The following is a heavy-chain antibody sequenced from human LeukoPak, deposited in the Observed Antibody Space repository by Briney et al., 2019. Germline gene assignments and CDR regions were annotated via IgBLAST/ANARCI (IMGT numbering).Heavy chain of an antibody. V-gene: IGHV1-46*01. CDR3: AREGPYSDSSRSRFDY. CDR1: GYTFARYG. Sequence: ASVKVSCKASGYTFARYGISWVRQAPGQGLEWTGIINPSGGSTSYAQKFQGRVTMTRDTSTSTVYMELSSLRSEDTAVYYCAREGPYSDSSRSRFDYWGQGTLVTVSS. J-gene: IGHJ4*02. CDR2: INPSGGST. D-gene: IGHD6-6*01.